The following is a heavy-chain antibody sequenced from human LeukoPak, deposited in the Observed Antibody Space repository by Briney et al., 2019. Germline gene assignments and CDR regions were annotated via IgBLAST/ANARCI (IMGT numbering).Heavy chain of an antibody. CDR3: ARESGYSYGYWSYYYGMDV. CDR1: GGSISSSSYY. CDR2: IYYSGST. V-gene: IGHV4-39*02. J-gene: IGHJ6*02. Sequence: PSETLSLTCTVSGGSISSSSYYWGWIRQPPGKGLEWIGSIYYSGSTYYNPSLKSRVTISVDTSKNQFSLKLSSVTAADTAVYYCARESGYSYGYWSYYYGMDVWGQGTTVTVSS. D-gene: IGHD5-18*01.